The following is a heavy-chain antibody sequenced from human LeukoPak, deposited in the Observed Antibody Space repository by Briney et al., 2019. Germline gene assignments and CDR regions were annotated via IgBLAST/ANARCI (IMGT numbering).Heavy chain of an antibody. J-gene: IGHJ6*02. CDR3: ARVGYYDFWSGPGYGMDV. CDR1: GFTFSTYS. V-gene: IGHV3-21*01. Sequence: GGPLRLSCAASGFTFSTYSMNWVRQAPGKGLEWVSSISSSSSYIYYADSVKGRFTISRDIAKNSLYLQMNSLRAEDTAVYFCARVGYYDFWSGPGYGMDVWAQGTTVTVSS. D-gene: IGHD3-3*01. CDR2: ISSSSSYI.